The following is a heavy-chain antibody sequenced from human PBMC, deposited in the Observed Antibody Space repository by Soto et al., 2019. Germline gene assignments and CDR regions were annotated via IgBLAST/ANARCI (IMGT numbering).Heavy chain of an antibody. CDR2: ISQDGSDE. V-gene: IGHV3-7*05. CDR3: ARDQWRLFDY. J-gene: IGHJ4*02. Sequence: EVQLVESGGDLVQPGGSLRLSCAVSEFTFSNYWMAWVRQAPGKGLEWVASISQDGSDEYYVDSVKGRFTISRDNAKNALCLQMNSLRAEDTALDFCARDQWRLFDYWGQGTLVPVSS. D-gene: IGHD6-19*01. CDR1: EFTFSNYW.